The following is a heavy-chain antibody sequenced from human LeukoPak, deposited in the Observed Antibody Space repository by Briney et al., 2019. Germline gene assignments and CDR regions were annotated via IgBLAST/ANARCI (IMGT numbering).Heavy chain of an antibody. CDR2: IKQDGSEK. D-gene: IGHD1-14*01. CDR3: ARMVGLGMDAFDI. V-gene: IGHV3-7*01. Sequence: GGSLRLSCAASGFTFSSYWMSWVRQAPGKGLEWVANIKQDGSEKYYVDSVKGRFTISRDNAKNSLYLQMNSLRAEDTAVYYCARMVGLGMDAFDIWGQGTMVTVSS. CDR1: GFTFSSYW. J-gene: IGHJ3*02.